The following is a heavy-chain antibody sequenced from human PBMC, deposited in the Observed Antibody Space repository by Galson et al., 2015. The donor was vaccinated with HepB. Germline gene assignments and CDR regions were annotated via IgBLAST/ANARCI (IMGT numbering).Heavy chain of an antibody. D-gene: IGHD3-10*01. CDR3: ARGLTYYYGSGSYMRFDP. CDR1: GGTFSSYA. J-gene: IGHJ5*02. Sequence: SVKVSCKASGGTFSSYAISWVRQAPGQGLEWMGGIIPILGIANYAQKFQGRVTITADKSTSTAYMELSSLRSEDTAVYYCARGLTYYYGSGSYMRFDPWGQGTLVTVSS. V-gene: IGHV1-69*10. CDR2: IIPILGIA.